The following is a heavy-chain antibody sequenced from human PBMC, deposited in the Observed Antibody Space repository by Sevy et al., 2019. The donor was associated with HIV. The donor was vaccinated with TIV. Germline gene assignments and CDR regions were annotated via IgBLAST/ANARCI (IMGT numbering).Heavy chain of an antibody. D-gene: IGHD3-3*01. J-gene: IGHJ6*02. CDR2: FDPEDGET. CDR1: RYSLSEIS. V-gene: IGHV1-24*01. CDR3: ATLDFWSDHPFYGTDV. Sequence: ASVKVSCKVSRYSLSEISMHWVRQAPGKGLEWMGGFDPEDGETIYAQKFQGRVTMTEDTSTDTAYMELRRLTSEDTAVYYCATLDFWSDHPFYGTDVWGQGATVTVSS.